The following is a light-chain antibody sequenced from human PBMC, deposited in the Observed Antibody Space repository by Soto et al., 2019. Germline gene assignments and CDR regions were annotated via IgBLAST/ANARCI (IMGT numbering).Light chain of an antibody. CDR2: AAS. CDR1: QGMSSY. CDR3: QQYYGFPIT. J-gene: IGKJ5*01. V-gene: IGKV1D-8*01. Sequence: VIWITQSPSLLSASTGDRVTISCRMSQGMSSYLAWYQQKPGKAHEXLIYAASTLQSGVPSRFSGNRYGTDGTFTICCLQSEDVETYDGQQYYGFPITFGQGTRLE.